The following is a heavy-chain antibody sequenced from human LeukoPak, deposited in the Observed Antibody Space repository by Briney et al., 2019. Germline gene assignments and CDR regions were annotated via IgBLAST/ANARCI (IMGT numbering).Heavy chain of an antibody. CDR3: ARGQLAKDFDY. V-gene: IGHV3-74*01. J-gene: IGHJ4*02. Sequence: GGSLRLSCAASRFTFSSYWMHWVRQAPGKGLVWVSRINSDGSSTSYADSVKGRFTISRDNAKNTLYLQMNSLRAEDTAVYYCARGQLAKDFDYWGQGTLVTVSP. CDR1: RFTFSSYW. D-gene: IGHD6-13*01. CDR2: INSDGSST.